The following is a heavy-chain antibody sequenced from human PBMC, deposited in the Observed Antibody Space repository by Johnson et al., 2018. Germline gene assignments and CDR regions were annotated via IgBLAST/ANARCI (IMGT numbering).Heavy chain of an antibody. CDR1: GFTFSRYA. CDR2: ISYDGSNK. V-gene: IGHV3-30*18. CDR3: AKDPVDCSSTSCYAGTLRSPYFKH. D-gene: IGHD2-2*01. J-gene: IGHJ1*01. Sequence: QVQLVQSGGGVVQPGNSLRLSCAASGFTFSRYAMHWVRQAPGKGLQWVAVISYDGSNKYHADSVKGRFTISRDNSQNTLYLQMNSLRAEATAVYYCAKDPVDCSSTSCYAGTLRSPYFKHWGQGTLVTVSS.